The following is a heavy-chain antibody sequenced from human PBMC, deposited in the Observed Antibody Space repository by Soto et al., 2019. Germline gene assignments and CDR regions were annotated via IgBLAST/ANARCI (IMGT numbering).Heavy chain of an antibody. CDR3: ASSSGDLDVYGMDI. D-gene: IGHD3-10*01. CDR1: GFTFSRYA. Sequence: RSLRLSCAASGFTFSRYAMSWVRQAPGKGLEWVSTVTGGGHTTYNADSVNGRFTISRDNSKNTLYLQMNNLRAEDTAIYYCASSSGDLDVYGMDIWGPGTTVTVSS. CDR2: VTGGGHTT. J-gene: IGHJ6*02. V-gene: IGHV3-23*01.